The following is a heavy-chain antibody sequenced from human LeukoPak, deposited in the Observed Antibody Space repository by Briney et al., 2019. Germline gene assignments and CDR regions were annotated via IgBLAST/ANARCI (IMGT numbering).Heavy chain of an antibody. J-gene: IGHJ6*02. Sequence: SETLSLTCTVSGVSITSGDYYWSWIRQPPGKGLEWIGYIYYSCSAYYSPSLKSRLTISVDTSKNQFSLKLSSVTAADTAVYYCARVVAGYCSSATCHRYTMDVWGQGTMVTVSS. CDR2: IYYSCSA. CDR1: GVSITSGDYY. CDR3: ARVVAGYCSSATCHRYTMDV. D-gene: IGHD2-2*03. V-gene: IGHV4-30-4*01.